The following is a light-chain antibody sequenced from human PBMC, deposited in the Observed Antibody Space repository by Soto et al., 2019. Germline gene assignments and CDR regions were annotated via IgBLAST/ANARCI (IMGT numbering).Light chain of an antibody. CDR1: HSVGTY. CDR2: GAS. CDR3: QQRSNWPPLT. J-gene: IGKJ5*01. V-gene: IGKV3-11*01. Sequence: SCRARHSVGTYLAWYQQKPGQAPRLLIYGASNRATGIPARFSGSGSGTDFTLTISSLEPEDFAVYYCQQRSNWPPLTFGQGTRLEIK.